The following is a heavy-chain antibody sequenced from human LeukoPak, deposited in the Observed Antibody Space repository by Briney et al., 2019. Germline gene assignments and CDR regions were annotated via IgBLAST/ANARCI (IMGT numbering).Heavy chain of an antibody. CDR2: INPNSGGT. D-gene: IGHD1-26*01. V-gene: IGHV1-2*02. Sequence: GASVKVSCKASGYTFTGYYMHWVRQAPGQGLEWMGWINPNSGGTNYAQKFQGRVTMTRDTSISTAYMELSRLRSDDTAVYYCARDTVGATSEYFQHWGQGTLVTVSS. J-gene: IGHJ1*01. CDR1: GYTFTGYY. CDR3: ARDTVGATSEYFQH.